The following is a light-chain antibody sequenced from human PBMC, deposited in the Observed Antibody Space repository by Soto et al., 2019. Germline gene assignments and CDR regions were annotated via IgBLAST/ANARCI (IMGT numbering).Light chain of an antibody. J-gene: IGKJ1*01. CDR3: QQYGGSPWT. V-gene: IGKV3-20*01. Sequence: EIVLTQSPGTLSLSPGERATLSCRASQRIGISYLAWYQQRPGQAPSLLIYGTSSRATGIPDRFSGSGSGTDFTLTISRLEPEDFAVYYCQQYGGSPWTFGQGTKVEIK. CDR1: QRIGISY. CDR2: GTS.